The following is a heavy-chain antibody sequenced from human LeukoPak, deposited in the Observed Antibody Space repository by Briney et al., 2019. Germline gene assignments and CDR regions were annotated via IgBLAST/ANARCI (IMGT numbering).Heavy chain of an antibody. CDR3: AKDPHIQYYYGSGSYLAY. J-gene: IGHJ4*02. V-gene: IGHV3-30*18. CDR2: ISYDGSNK. Sequence: GGSLRLSCAASGFTFSSYGMHWVRQAPGKGLEWVAVISYDGSNKYYADSVKGRFTISRDNSKNTLYLQMNSLRAGDTAVYYCAKDPHIQYYYGSGSYLAYWGQGTLVTVSS. CDR1: GFTFSSYG. D-gene: IGHD3-10*01.